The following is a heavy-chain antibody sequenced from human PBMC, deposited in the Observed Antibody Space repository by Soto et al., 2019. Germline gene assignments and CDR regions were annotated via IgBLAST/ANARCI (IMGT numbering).Heavy chain of an antibody. CDR1: GYTFTSYG. J-gene: IGHJ3*02. Sequence: GASVKVSCKASGYTFTSYGISWVRQAPGQGLEWMGWISAYNGNTNYAQKLQGRVTMTTDTSTSTAYMELRSLRSDDTAVYYCARDDSSSWPNDAFDIWGQGTMVTVSS. V-gene: IGHV1-18*01. D-gene: IGHD6-13*01. CDR3: ARDDSSSWPNDAFDI. CDR2: ISAYNGNT.